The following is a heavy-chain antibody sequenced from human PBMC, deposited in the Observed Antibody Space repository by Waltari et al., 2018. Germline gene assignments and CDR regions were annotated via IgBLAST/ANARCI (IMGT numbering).Heavy chain of an antibody. J-gene: IGHJ4*02. Sequence: QVQLQESGPGLVKPSETLSLTCTVSGGSISSYYWSWIRQPPGKGLEWIGYIYYRGSTNYNPAIKSRVTISVDTSKNQFFLKLSSVTAADTAVYYCASGYDEGSFDYWGQGTLVTVSS. CDR1: GGSISSYY. CDR3: ASGYDEGSFDY. V-gene: IGHV4-59*01. D-gene: IGHD5-12*01. CDR2: IYYRGST.